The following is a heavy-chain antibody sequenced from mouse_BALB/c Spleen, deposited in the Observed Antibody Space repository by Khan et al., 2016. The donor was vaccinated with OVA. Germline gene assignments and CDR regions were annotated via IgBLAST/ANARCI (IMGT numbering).Heavy chain of an antibody. CDR3: ANHGSSSAWLTY. CDR2: INPSTGYT. V-gene: IGHV1-7*01. CDR1: GYTFTSYW. D-gene: IGHD1-1*01. Sequence: QVQLQQSGAELAKPGASVKMSCKASGYTFTSYWMHWVKQRPGQGLEWIGYINPSTGYTEYNQRFKDKATLTADKSSSTAYMQLSSLTSAASAVYYCANHGSSSAWLTYWGQGTLVTVSA. J-gene: IGHJ3*01.